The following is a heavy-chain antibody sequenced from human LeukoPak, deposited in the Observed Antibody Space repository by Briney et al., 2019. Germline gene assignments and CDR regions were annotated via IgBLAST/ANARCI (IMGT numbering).Heavy chain of an antibody. V-gene: IGHV5-51*01. CDR3: ARHGIVVVPAAINMDV. CDR1: GYSFTSHW. CDR2: VYPGDSDT. J-gene: IGHJ6*04. D-gene: IGHD2-2*01. Sequence: GESLKISCKASGYSFTSHWIGWVRQMPGKGLEWMGIVYPGDSDTRYSPSFQGQVTISADKSISTAYLQWSSLKASDTAMYYCARHGIVVVPAAINMDVWGKGTTVTVSS.